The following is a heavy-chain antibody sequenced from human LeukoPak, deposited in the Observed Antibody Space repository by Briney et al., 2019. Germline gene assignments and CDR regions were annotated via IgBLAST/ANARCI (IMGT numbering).Heavy chain of an antibody. CDR3: ASGVLYYFDY. CDR2: ISGYNGNT. CDR1: GYTFTSNG. J-gene: IGHJ4*02. D-gene: IGHD2-8*02. V-gene: IGHV1-18*01. Sequence: ASVKVSCKASGYTFTSNGITWVRQAPGQGPEWMGWISGYNGNTNYAPKLQGRVTMTTNTSTTTAYLALRSLTSDDTSVSYCASGVLYYFDYWGQGNLVTVSS.